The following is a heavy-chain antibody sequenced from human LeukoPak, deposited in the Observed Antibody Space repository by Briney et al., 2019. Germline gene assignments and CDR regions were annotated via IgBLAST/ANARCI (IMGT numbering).Heavy chain of an antibody. CDR1: GYTFSSYG. D-gene: IGHD1-26*01. CDR3: ARDNSVGDTAWWFDP. J-gene: IGHJ5*02. Sequence: ASVKVSCKASGYTFSSYGISWVRQAPGQGLEWMGWISGYNDNTKYYAQKLQGRVTMTTDTSTSTAYMELRSLRSDDTAVYYCARDNSVGDTAWWFDPWGQGTLVTVSS. V-gene: IGHV1-18*01. CDR2: ISGYNDNT.